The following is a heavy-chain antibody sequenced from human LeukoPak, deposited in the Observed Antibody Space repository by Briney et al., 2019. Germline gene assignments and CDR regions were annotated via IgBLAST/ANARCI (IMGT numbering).Heavy chain of an antibody. J-gene: IGHJ6*02. CDR1: SGSISSYY. D-gene: IGHD3-22*01. V-gene: IGHV4-59*01. Sequence: SETLSLTCTVSSGSISSYYWSWIRQPPGKGLEWIGYIYYSGSTNYNPSLKSRVTISVDTSKNQFSLKLSSVTAADTAVYYCARAYYYDSSGYYYGPYYYGMDVWGQGTTVTVSS. CDR2: IYYSGST. CDR3: ARAYYYDSSGYYYGPYYYGMDV.